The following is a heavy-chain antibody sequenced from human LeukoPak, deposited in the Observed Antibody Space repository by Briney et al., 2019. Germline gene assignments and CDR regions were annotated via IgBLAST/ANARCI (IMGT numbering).Heavy chain of an antibody. CDR1: GGSVNSGTYY. Sequence: SETLSLTCTVSGGSVNSGTYYWSWIRQPPGKGLEWIGNIYYSGSAYYNPSLKSRVTMSVDTSKNQFSLKLSSVTAADTAVYYCAVELGSYYSSSSYFDYWGQGTLVTVSS. CDR3: AVELGSYYSSSSYFDY. J-gene: IGHJ4*02. D-gene: IGHD1-26*01. CDR2: IYYSGSA. V-gene: IGHV4-39*07.